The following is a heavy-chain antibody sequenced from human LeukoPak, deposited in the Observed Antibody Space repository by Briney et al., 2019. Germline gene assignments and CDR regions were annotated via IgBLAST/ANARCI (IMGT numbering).Heavy chain of an antibody. Sequence: GGSLRLSCAASGFTFSSYSMNWVRQAPGKGLEWVSYISSSSSTIYYADSVKGRFTISRDNAKNSLYLQMNSLRAEDTAVYYCARDEWGDRSGYYQAYYFDYWGQGTLITVSS. D-gene: IGHD3-22*01. CDR1: GFTFSSYS. J-gene: IGHJ4*02. CDR3: ARDEWGDRSGYYQAYYFDY. V-gene: IGHV3-48*01. CDR2: ISSSSSTI.